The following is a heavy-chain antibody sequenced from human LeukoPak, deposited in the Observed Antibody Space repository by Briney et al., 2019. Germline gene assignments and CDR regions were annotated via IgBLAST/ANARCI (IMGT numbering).Heavy chain of an antibody. CDR2: IRRGTNGYTT. J-gene: IGHJ3*02. V-gene: IGHV3-72*01. CDR1: GFTFSDYI. Sequence: GGSLRLSCTGSGFTFSDYILDWVRQAPGKGLEWLGRIRRGTNGYTTEYAASVKGRFTISRDDSKNSLYLHMNSLKIQDTAMYHCSRDGAAGDDSAFDIWGQGTMVTVSS. CDR3: SRDGAAGDDSAFDI. D-gene: IGHD3-22*01.